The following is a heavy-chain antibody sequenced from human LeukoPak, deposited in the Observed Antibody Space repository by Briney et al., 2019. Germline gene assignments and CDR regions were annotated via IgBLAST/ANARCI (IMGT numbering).Heavy chain of an antibody. J-gene: IGHJ3*02. Sequence: PGGSLRLSCAASGFTFSSYWMSWVRQAPGKGLEWVSAISGSGGSTYYADSVKGRFTISRDNSKNTLYLQMNSLRAEDTAVYYCANAFYDSSGYSAFDIWGQGTMVTVSS. V-gene: IGHV3-23*01. D-gene: IGHD3-22*01. CDR3: ANAFYDSSGYSAFDI. CDR2: ISGSGGST. CDR1: GFTFSSYW.